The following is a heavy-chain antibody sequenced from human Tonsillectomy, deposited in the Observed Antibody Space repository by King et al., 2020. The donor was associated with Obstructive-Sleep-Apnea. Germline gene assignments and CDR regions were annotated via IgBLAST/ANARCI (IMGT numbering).Heavy chain of an antibody. CDR3: ADMTTVNAY. CDR2: ISYDGSNK. V-gene: IGHV3-30*04. CDR1: GFTFSSYA. D-gene: IGHD4-11*01. J-gene: IGHJ3*01. Sequence: VQLVESGGGVVQPGRSLRLSCAASGFTFSSYAMHWVRQAPGKGLEWVALISYDGSNKFYADSVKGRFTISRDNSKNTLFLQMNSLRSEDTSVYYCADMTTVNAYWGQGTMVTVSS.